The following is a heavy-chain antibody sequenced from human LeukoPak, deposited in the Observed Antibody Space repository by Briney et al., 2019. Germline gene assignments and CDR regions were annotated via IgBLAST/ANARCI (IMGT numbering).Heavy chain of an antibody. CDR2: IKSKTDGGTT. J-gene: IGHJ5*02. V-gene: IGHV3-15*01. Sequence: GGSLRLSCAASGFTFSNAWMSWVRQAPGKGLEWVGRIKSKTDGGTTDYAAPVKGRFTISRDDSKNTLYPQMNSLKTEDTAVYYCTALPYCSGGSCYTKWFDPWGQGTLVTVSS. CDR1: GFTFSNAW. D-gene: IGHD2-15*01. CDR3: TALPYCSGGSCYTKWFDP.